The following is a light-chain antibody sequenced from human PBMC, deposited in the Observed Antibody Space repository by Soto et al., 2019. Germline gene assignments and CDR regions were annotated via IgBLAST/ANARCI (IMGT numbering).Light chain of an antibody. CDR2: AAS. V-gene: IGKV1-39*01. J-gene: IGKJ1*01. CDR3: QQSYSNPWT. CDR1: QSIDHH. Sequence: DIQMTQSPSSLSASVGDRVTITCRASQSIDHHLNWYQHKPGKAPRLLMDAASRMQSGVPSRFSGSGTGTEFTLSINSLQPEDFANYYCQQSYSNPWTFGQGTRVEVK.